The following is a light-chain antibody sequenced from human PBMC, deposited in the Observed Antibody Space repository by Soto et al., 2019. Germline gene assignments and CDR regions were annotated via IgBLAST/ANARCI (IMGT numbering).Light chain of an antibody. Sequence: QSVLPQPPSVSAAPGQKVTISCSGSSSNIGNNYVSWYQQLPGTAPKLLIYRNNQRPSGVPDRFSGSRSGTSASLAISGLRPEDEAGYYCAAWDDSLSSYVFGTGTKVTVL. V-gene: IGLV1-47*01. CDR3: AAWDDSLSSYV. CDR2: RNN. CDR1: SSNIGNNY. J-gene: IGLJ1*01.